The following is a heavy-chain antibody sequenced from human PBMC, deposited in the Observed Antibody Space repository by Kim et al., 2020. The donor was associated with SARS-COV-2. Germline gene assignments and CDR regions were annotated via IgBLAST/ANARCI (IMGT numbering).Heavy chain of an antibody. D-gene: IGHD3-10*01. J-gene: IGHJ6*02. CDR2: ISAYNGNT. Sequence: ASVKVSCKASGYTFTSYGISWVRQAPGQGLEWMGWISAYNGNTNYAQKLQGRVTMTTDTSTSTAYMELRSLRSDDTAVYYCARAGFTMVRDGMDKYYYYYGMDVWGQGTTVTVSS. CDR3: ARAGFTMVRDGMDKYYYYYGMDV. CDR1: GYTFTSYG. V-gene: IGHV1-18*04.